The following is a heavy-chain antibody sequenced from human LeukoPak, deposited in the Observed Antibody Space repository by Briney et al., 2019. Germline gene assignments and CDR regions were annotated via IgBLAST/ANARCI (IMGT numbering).Heavy chain of an antibody. Sequence: GGSLRLSCAASGFTFSSYAMHWVRQAPGKGLEWVAVISYDGSNKYYADSVKGRFTISRVNSKNTLYLQMNSLRAEDTAVYYCARHSSGSYYFLDYWGQGTLVTVSS. D-gene: IGHD1-26*01. CDR3: ARHSSGSYYFLDY. V-gene: IGHV3-30*04. CDR1: GFTFSSYA. CDR2: ISYDGSNK. J-gene: IGHJ4*02.